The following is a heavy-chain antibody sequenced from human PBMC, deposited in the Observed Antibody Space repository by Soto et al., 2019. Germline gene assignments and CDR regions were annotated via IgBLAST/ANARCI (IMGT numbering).Heavy chain of an antibody. Sequence: QAQLVQSGPEVKKPGSSVKVSYNSSGGKFSTDVFTWVRQAPGQGLEWMGGIITVFRTTMYAQNFQDRVTITADSSTSPAFMEVRGLRSEDTAVYYCARGDSRSYGVDVWGPGTTVTVSS. V-gene: IGHV1-69*12. CDR2: IITVFRTT. D-gene: IGHD1-26*01. CDR3: ARGDSRSYGVDV. J-gene: IGHJ6*02. CDR1: GGKFSTDV.